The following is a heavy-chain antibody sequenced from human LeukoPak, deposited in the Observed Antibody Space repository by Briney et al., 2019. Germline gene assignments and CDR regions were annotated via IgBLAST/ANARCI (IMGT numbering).Heavy chain of an antibody. CDR3: AKDDPTGRYL. CDR2: IHNYETTE. Sequence: GGSLRLSCTTSGFTFSSFGMHWVRQTPGKGLEWLTFIHNYETTEYYADSAKGRFTISRDNSKNTVYLQMNSLRIEDTAVYYCAKDDPTGRYLWGQGTLVTVSS. J-gene: IGHJ4*02. D-gene: IGHD1-26*01. CDR1: GFTFSSFG. V-gene: IGHV3-30*02.